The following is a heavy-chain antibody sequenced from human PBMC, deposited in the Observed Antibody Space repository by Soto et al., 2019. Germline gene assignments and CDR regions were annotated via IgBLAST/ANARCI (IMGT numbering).Heavy chain of an antibody. D-gene: IGHD1-26*01. Sequence: ASVKVSCKASGYTFTSYGTSWVRQAPGQGLEWMGWISAYNGNTNYAQKLQGRVTMTTDTSTSTAYMELRSLRSDDTAVYYCAREWELLYYYYYGMDVWGQGTTVTVSS. V-gene: IGHV1-18*01. CDR1: GYTFTSYG. CDR3: AREWELLYYYYYGMDV. J-gene: IGHJ6*02. CDR2: ISAYNGNT.